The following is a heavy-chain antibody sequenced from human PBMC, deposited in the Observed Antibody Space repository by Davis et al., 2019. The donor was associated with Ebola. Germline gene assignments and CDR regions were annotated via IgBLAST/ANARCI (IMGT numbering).Heavy chain of an antibody. J-gene: IGHJ3*02. CDR2: IYYSGST. CDR1: GGSISSYY. V-gene: IGHV4-59*01. Sequence: MPSETLSLTCTVSGGSISSYYWSWIRQPPGKGLEWIGYIYYSGSTNYNPSLKSRVTILVDTSKNQFSLKLNSVTAADTAVYYCARRLYYYDSSGYSAGAFDIWGQGTMVTVSS. CDR3: ARRLYYYDSSGYSAGAFDI. D-gene: IGHD3-22*01.